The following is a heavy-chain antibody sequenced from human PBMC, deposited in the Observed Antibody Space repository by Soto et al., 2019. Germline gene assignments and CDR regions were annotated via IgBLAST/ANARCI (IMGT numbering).Heavy chain of an antibody. D-gene: IGHD2-15*01. J-gene: IGHJ6*02. CDR1: GFTFSAYD. V-gene: IGHV3-13*05. Sequence: EVQLVESGGGVVQPGESLRLSCAASGFTFSAYDMHWVRQSTGKGLEWVSAVGGADDPYYLGTVKGGFTISRENAKNSLYLQMNSLRAEDTAVYYCARAYSGRLPRRADYYFAMDVWGQGTTVTVSS. CDR3: ARAYSGRLPRRADYYFAMDV. CDR2: VGGADDP.